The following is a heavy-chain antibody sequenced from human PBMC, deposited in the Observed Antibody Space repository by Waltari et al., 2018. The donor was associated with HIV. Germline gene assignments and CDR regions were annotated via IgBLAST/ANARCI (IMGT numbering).Heavy chain of an antibody. CDR2: IYYSGTT. D-gene: IGHD1-7*01. J-gene: IGHJ5*02. CDR3: AGGTGTYHCFDP. V-gene: IGHV4-39*07. Sequence: QLQVQESGPGLVKPSETLSLTCTVSGGSISNTGYYWGWIRQPPGKGLEWIGSIYYSGTTYYNPSLKSRVTISVDTSNNQFSLNLSSVTAADTAVYYCAGGTGTYHCFDPWGQGTLVTVSS. CDR1: GGSISNTGYY.